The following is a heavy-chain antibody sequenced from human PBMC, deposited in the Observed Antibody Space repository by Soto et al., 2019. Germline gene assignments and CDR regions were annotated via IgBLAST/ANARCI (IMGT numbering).Heavy chain of an antibody. CDR2: ISGSGGST. Sequence: PGGSLRLCCAASGFTFSSYAMSWVRQAPGKGLEWVSAISGSGGSTYYADSVKGRFTISRDNSKNTLYLQMNSLRAEDTAVYYCAKDPPGYCSGGRCYGRNFDYWGQGTLVTVSS. CDR3: AKDPPGYCSGGRCYGRNFDY. CDR1: GFTFSSYA. V-gene: IGHV3-23*01. J-gene: IGHJ4*02. D-gene: IGHD2-15*01.